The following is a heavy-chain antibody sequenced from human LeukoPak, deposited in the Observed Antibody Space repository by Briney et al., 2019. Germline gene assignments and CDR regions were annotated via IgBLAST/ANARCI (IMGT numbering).Heavy chain of an antibody. D-gene: IGHD3-10*01. J-gene: IGHJ4*02. CDR1: GCTFSDYG. V-gene: IGHV3-30*02. CDR3: AKVAKYYYGPETYYFFEQ. CDR2: IRYDGSIK. Sequence: GGSLRLSCAASGCTFSDYGMVWVRQAPGRGLEWVAFIRYDGSIKYYTDSVKGRFTISSDYAKNSLYLQMNSLRVEDTAVYYCAKVAKYYYGPETYYFFEQWGQGTPVTASS.